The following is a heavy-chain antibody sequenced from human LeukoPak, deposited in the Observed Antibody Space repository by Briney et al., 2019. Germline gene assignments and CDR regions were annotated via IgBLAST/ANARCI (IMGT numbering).Heavy chain of an antibody. V-gene: IGHV3-23*01. D-gene: IGHD3-10*01. CDR3: AKNYESGRGVPYGMDV. CDR1: GFTFATYA. J-gene: IGHJ6*02. CDR2: ISGSADIT. Sequence: GGSLRLSCAASGFTFATYAMSWVRQPPGKGLEWVSSISGSADITYYADSVKGRFTISRDNSKNTLYLQMSSLRGEDTAVYYCAKNYESGRGVPYGMDVWGQGTTVTVSS.